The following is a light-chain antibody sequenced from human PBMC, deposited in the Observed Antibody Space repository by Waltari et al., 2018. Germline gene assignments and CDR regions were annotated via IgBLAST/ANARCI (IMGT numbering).Light chain of an antibody. V-gene: IGLV2-14*01. CDR3: SSYTSSSTLHV. Sequence: QSALTQPASVSGSPGQSITISCTGTSRDVGGYNYVSRYQQHPGKAPKLMIYEVSNRPSGVSNRFSGSKSGNTASLTISGLQAEDEADYYCSSYTSSSTLHVFGGGTKLTVL. CDR2: EVS. J-gene: IGLJ2*01. CDR1: SRDVGGYNY.